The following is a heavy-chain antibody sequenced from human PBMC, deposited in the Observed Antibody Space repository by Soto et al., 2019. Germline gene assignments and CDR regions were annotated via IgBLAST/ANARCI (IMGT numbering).Heavy chain of an antibody. Sequence: PGGSLRLSCAASGFTFSSYAMSWVRQAPGKGLEWVSTISGSGSNTYYADSVKGRFTISRDNSKNTLYLQMNSLRAEDTAVYYCAKYQSGALPDTFDYWGQGSLVTVSS. J-gene: IGHJ4*02. CDR1: GFTFSSYA. D-gene: IGHD1-26*01. CDR3: AKYQSGALPDTFDY. V-gene: IGHV3-23*01. CDR2: ISGSGSNT.